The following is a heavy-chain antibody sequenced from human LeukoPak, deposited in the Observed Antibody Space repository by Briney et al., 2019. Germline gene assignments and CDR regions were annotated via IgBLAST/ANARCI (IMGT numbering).Heavy chain of an antibody. J-gene: IGHJ5*02. CDR1: GGSISSSSYY. D-gene: IGHD6-25*01. Sequence: SETLSLTCTVSGGSISSSSYYWGWIRQPPGKGLEWIGSIYYSGSTYYNPSLKSRVTISVDTSKSQFSLKLSSVTAADTAVYYCARQTLRLVGFDPWGQGTLVTVSS. CDR2: IYYSGST. V-gene: IGHV4-39*01. CDR3: ARQTLRLVGFDP.